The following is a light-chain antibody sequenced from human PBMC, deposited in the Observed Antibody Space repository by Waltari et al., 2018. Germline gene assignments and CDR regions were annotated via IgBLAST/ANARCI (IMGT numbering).Light chain of an antibody. CDR1: SSNIGNNY. CDR2: DND. J-gene: IGLJ2*01. Sequence: QSVLPQPPSVSAAPGQKVTISCSGSSSNIGNNYVSWYQHLPGRAPKLLIYDNDKRYSVIPDRFSGSKSSTSATLGITGLQTGDEADYYCVAWDSSLSAVLFGGGTKLTVL. CDR3: VAWDSSLSAVL. V-gene: IGLV1-51*01.